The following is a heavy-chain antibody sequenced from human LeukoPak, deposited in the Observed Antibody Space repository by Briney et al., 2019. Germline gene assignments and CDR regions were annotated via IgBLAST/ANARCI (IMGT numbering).Heavy chain of an antibody. CDR2: IKADGSEK. V-gene: IGHV3-7*03. D-gene: IGHD3-22*01. J-gene: IGHJ4*02. Sequence: GGSLRLSCAVSGFTISNHWMTWLRQAPGRGLEWVASIKADGSEKGYVDSVKGRFTISRDNSKNTLYLQMNSLRAEDTAVYFCAHRDSSGYRSTIDSWGLGTLVTVSS. CDR3: AHRDSSGYRSTIDS. CDR1: GFTISNHW.